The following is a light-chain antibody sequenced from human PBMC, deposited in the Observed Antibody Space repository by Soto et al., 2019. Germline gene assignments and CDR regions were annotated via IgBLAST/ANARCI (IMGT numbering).Light chain of an antibody. Sequence: QSALTQPPSASGSPGQSVTISCTGTSSDVGGYNYVSWYQQYPGRAPKLIIYEVTKRPSGVPDRFSGSKSGNTASLTVSGLQAEDEADYSCSSYAASNNFYFVFGGGTKLTVL. J-gene: IGLJ3*02. V-gene: IGLV2-8*01. CDR3: SSYAASNNFYFV. CDR2: EVT. CDR1: SSDVGGYNY.